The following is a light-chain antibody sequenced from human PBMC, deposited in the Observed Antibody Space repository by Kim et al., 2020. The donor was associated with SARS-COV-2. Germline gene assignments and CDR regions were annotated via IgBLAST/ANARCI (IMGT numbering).Light chain of an antibody. J-gene: IGKJ2*01. CDR3: QEYSNWPPET. Sequence: SPGERATLSCRASQSVSSNLAWNQQKPGQAPRLLIYGASTRATGIPARFSGSGSGTEFTLTISRLQSEDFAVYYCQEYSNWPPETFGQGTKLEI. CDR1: QSVSSN. V-gene: IGKV3-15*01. CDR2: GAS.